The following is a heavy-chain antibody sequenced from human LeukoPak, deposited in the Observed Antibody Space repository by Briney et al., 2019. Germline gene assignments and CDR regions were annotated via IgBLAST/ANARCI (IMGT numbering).Heavy chain of an antibody. CDR3: ARDLVTATPTLFDY. J-gene: IGHJ4*02. Sequence: ASVKVSCKASGGTFSSYAISWVRQAPGQGLEWMGWINTNTGNPTYAQGFTGRFVFSLDTSVSTAYLQISSLKAEDTAVYYCARDLVTATPTLFDYWGQGTLVTVSS. CDR1: GGTFSSYA. D-gene: IGHD2-21*02. V-gene: IGHV7-4-1*02. CDR2: INTNTGNP.